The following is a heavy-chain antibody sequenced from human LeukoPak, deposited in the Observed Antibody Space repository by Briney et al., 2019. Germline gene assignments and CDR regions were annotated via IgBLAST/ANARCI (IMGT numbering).Heavy chain of an antibody. J-gene: IGHJ3*02. D-gene: IGHD1-26*01. CDR3: AKSTIVGATVDAFDI. V-gene: IGHV3-30*02. CDR1: GFTFSSYV. Sequence: PGGSLRLSCAASGFTFSSYVMHWVRQAPGKGVEWVAFIRYDGTNRYYADSVKGRFTISRDNSKNTLYLQMNSLRAEDTAVYYCAKSTIVGATVDAFDIWGQGTMVTVSS. CDR2: IRYDGTNR.